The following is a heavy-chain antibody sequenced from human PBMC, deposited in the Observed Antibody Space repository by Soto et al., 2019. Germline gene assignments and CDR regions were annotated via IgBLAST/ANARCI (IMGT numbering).Heavy chain of an antibody. V-gene: IGHV1-18*01. J-gene: IGHJ4*02. CDR2: ISAYNGNP. CDR3: ARDEPLEQAANVDY. D-gene: IGHD2-15*01. Sequence: QVQLMQSGAEVKKTGASVKVACKASGYTFLSYGISWVRQAPGQVIEWMGWISAYNGNPNIGQKLQCRVTMTTDTSTSTAYMELRCLRSDDTAVYYCARDEPLEQAANVDYWGQGTLVTVSS. CDR1: GYTFLSYG.